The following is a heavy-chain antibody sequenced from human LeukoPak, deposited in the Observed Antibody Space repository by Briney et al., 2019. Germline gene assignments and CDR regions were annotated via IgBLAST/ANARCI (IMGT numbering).Heavy chain of an antibody. V-gene: IGHV4-59*01. CDR3: ARDRNEALFAFDI. J-gene: IGHJ3*02. D-gene: IGHD1-14*01. Sequence: SETLSLTCSVCGDSLSNYYWSWIRQPPAKGLEWIGYINYSGNTNYSPSLRSRVCISVDTSKNQFSLKVSSVTAADTAVYYCARDRNEALFAFDIWGQGTMVTVSS. CDR1: GDSLSNYY. CDR2: INYSGNT.